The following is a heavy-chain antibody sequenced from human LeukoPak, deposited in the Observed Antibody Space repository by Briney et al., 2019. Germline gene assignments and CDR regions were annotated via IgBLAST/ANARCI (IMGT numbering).Heavy chain of an antibody. CDR2: IYYSGST. V-gene: IGHV4-59*01. Sequence: SETLSLTCTVSGDSISSYYWTWIRQPPGKGLEWIGYIYYSGSTNYNPSLKSRVTISVDTSKNQFSLKLTSVTAADTAVYYCAREGEVSFDYWGQGTLVTVSS. CDR3: AREGEVSFDY. CDR1: GDSISSYY. D-gene: IGHD2-21*01. J-gene: IGHJ4*02.